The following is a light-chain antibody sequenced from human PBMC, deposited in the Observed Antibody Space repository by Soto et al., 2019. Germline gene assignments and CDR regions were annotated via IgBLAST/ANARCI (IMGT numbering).Light chain of an antibody. V-gene: IGKV1-39*01. CDR1: ETISTF. Sequence: DIQMTQSPVSLSASVGDRVTITCRASETISTFLNWYQQKPGKAPKVLIFAASSLQSGVPSRFSGSGSGTDFALTISGLQPEEFATYYCQQSYNIPPTVGQGTKVDIK. J-gene: IGKJ1*01. CDR3: QQSYNIPPT. CDR2: AAS.